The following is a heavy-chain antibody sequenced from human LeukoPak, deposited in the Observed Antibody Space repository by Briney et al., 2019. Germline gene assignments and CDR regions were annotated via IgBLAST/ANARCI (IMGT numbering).Heavy chain of an antibody. CDR3: AKALGSSSSSPYSAY. V-gene: IGHV3-23*01. CDR1: GFTFSSYA. Sequence: GGSLRLSCAASGFTFSSYAMTWVRQAPGKGLEWVSGINDRGGSTFYANSVKGRFTISRDNSKNTLYLQMSSLRVEGTAVYYCAKALGSSSSSPYSAYWGQGTLVTVSS. D-gene: IGHD6-6*01. CDR2: INDRGGST. J-gene: IGHJ4*02.